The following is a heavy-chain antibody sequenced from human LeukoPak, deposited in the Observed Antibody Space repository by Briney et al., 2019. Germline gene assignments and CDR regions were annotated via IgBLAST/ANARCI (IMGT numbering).Heavy chain of an antibody. Sequence: PGGSLRLSCAASGFTFSNYGMSWVRQAPGKGLQWVSGISGSGGERYYTESVKGRFTISRDNARNSLYLQMNSLRAEDTAVYYCARSAQGSGSHYMDVWGKGTTVTISS. J-gene: IGHJ6*03. CDR1: GFTFSNYG. D-gene: IGHD3-10*01. CDR3: ARSAQGSGSHYMDV. CDR2: ISGSGGER. V-gene: IGHV3-23*01.